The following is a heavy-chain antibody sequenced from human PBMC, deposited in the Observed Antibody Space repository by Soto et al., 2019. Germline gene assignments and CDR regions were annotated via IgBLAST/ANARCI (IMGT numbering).Heavy chain of an antibody. J-gene: IGHJ2*01. CDR3: TRGVRGARYFDL. Sequence: EVQLVESGGALVQPGGSLRLSSEASGFTFSSYWIHWVRQAPGKGPVWVSRIDSDGSTTNYADSVKGRFSISRNNAKDTLYLEMNSLTSEDTALYYCTRGVRGARYFDLWGRGTLVTVSS. V-gene: IGHV3-74*01. CDR2: IDSDGSTT. CDR1: GFTFSSYW. D-gene: IGHD3-10*01.